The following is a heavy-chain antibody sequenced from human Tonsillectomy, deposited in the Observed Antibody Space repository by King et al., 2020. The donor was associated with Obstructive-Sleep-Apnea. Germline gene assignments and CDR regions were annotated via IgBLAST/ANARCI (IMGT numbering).Heavy chain of an antibody. CDR1: GCTFRSDA. CDR2: FSGSGGST. J-gene: IGHJ4*02. Sequence: VQLVESGGGLVQPGGSLRLSCAASGCTFRSDAMNWVRQAPGKGLEWVSAFSGSGGSTYYADSVKGRFTSSRDNSKNTLYLQMNSLRAEDTAVYYCAKSLAVAGKDYFDYWGQGTLVTVSS. D-gene: IGHD6-19*01. CDR3: AKSLAVAGKDYFDY. V-gene: IGHV3-23*04.